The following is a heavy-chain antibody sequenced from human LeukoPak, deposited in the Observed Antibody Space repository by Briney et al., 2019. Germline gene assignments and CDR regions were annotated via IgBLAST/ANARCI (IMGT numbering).Heavy chain of an antibody. CDR3: ARIRVSGSYLYYFDY. CDR2: ILTSGAT. V-gene: IGHV4-4*09. J-gene: IGHJ4*02. Sequence: PSETLSLTCTVSNGSISSYHWSWVRQPPGKGLEWIGYILTSGATNYNPSLKSRLTISVDTSKNQFTLKLSSVTAADTAVYYCARIRVSGSYLYYFDYWGQGTLVTVSS. CDR1: NGSISSYH. D-gene: IGHD1-26*01.